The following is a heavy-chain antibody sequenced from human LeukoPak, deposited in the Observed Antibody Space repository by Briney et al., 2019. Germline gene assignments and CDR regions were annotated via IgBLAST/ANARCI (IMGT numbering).Heavy chain of an antibody. V-gene: IGHV4-61*02. CDR1: GGFISSPPSY. CDR2: METTGLP. D-gene: IGHD3-3*01. Sequence: SETLSLTCTVSGGFISSPPSYGGWIRQPAGKGLGWIGRMETTGLPRYNPSLKGRVPIAVDPSKNQSSLKPNSVTAADPAVYYCARESNSPECTTIFGVYYRDVWGKGTTVTVSS. J-gene: IGHJ6*03. CDR3: ARESNSPECTTIFGVYYRDV.